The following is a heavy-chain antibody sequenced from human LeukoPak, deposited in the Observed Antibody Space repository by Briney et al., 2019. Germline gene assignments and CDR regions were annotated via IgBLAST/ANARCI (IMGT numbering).Heavy chain of an antibody. CDR3: ARDSSGWYGRVDY. J-gene: IGHJ4*02. V-gene: IGHV3-48*03. CDR2: ISSSGSTI. D-gene: IGHD6-19*01. Sequence: PGGSLRLSCAASGFTFSSYEMNWVRQAPGKGLEWVSYISSSGSTIYYADSVTGRFTISRDNAKNSLYLQMNSLSAEDTAIYYCARDSSGWYGRVDYWGQGTLVTVSS. CDR1: GFTFSSYE.